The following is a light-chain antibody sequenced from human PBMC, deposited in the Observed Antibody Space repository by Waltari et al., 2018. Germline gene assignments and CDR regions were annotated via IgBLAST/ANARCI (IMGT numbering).Light chain of an antibody. J-gene: IGLJ1*01. Sequence: SYELTQQPSVSVSPGQTARIPCSGDALPKQYACWYQQKPGQAPVLVICKDSERPSGIPERFSGSSSGTTVTLTISGVQAEDEADYYCQSADSSGTYVFGTGTKVTVL. V-gene: IGLV3-25*03. CDR2: KDS. CDR3: QSADSSGTYV. CDR1: ALPKQY.